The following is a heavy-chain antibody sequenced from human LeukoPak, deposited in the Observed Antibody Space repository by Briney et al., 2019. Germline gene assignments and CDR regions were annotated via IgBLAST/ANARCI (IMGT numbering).Heavy chain of an antibody. Sequence: ASVKVSCKASGYTFTGYYMHWVRQAPGQGLGWMGWINPNSGGTNYAQKFQGRVTMTRDTSISTAYMELSRLRSDDTAVYYCARVVAAAQYYYYMDVWGKGTTVTVSS. D-gene: IGHD6-13*01. CDR2: INPNSGGT. CDR1: GYTFTGYY. CDR3: ARVVAAAQYYYYMDV. V-gene: IGHV1-2*02. J-gene: IGHJ6*03.